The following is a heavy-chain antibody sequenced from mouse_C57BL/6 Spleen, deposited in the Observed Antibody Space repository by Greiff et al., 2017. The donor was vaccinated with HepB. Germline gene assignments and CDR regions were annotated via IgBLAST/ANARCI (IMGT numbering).Heavy chain of an antibody. Sequence: VQLKESGPELVKPGASVKISCKASGYSFTDYNMNWVKQSNGKSLEWIGVINPNYGTTSYNQKFKGKATLTVDQSSSTAYMQLNSLTSEDSAVYYCARAITTVVAEGNFDYWGKGTTLTVSS. D-gene: IGHD1-1*01. CDR2: INPNYGTT. CDR3: ARAITTVVAEGNFDY. V-gene: IGHV1-39*01. CDR1: GYSFTDYN. J-gene: IGHJ2*01.